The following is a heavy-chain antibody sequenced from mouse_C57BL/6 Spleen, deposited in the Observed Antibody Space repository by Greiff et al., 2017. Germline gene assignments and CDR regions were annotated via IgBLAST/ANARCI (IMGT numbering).Heavy chain of an antibody. CDR3: TTSGTTWYFDV. CDR1: GFNIKDDY. Sequence: VQLQQSGAELVRPGASVKLSCTASGFNIKDDYMHWVKQRPEQGLEWIGWIDPENGDTEYASKFQGQATITADTSSNTAYLQLSSLTSEDTAVYYCTTSGTTWYFDVWGTGTTVTVSS. J-gene: IGHJ1*03. CDR2: IDPENGDT. D-gene: IGHD4-1*01. V-gene: IGHV14-4*01.